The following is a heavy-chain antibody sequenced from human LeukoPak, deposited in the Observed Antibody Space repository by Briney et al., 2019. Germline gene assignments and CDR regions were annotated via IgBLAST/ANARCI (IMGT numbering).Heavy chain of an antibody. Sequence: GGSLTLSCAASGFTFSSYWMSWVRQAPGKGLEWVANIKQDGSEEVYVDSVKGRFTISRDNAKNSLFLQMNTPRAEDTAVYYCARDPYSSTWSYGMDVWGQGTTVTVSS. CDR1: GFTFSSYW. CDR3: ARDPYSSTWSYGMDV. CDR2: IKQDGSEE. J-gene: IGHJ6*02. V-gene: IGHV3-7*05. D-gene: IGHD6-6*01.